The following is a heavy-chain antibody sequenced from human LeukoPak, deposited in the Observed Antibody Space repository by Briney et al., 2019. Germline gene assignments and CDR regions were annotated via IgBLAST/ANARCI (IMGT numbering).Heavy chain of an antibody. CDR1: GFTFSSYW. CDR2: IKQDGNEK. D-gene: IGHD3-10*01. V-gene: IGHV3-7*01. J-gene: IGHJ5*01. CDR3: AKEGAYPIITYDS. Sequence: GGPLRLSCEASGFTFSSYWMNWVRQAPGKELNWVANIKQDGNEKHYEDSVKGRFSISRDNAKNSLYLQMDSLRAEDTAVYYCAKEGAYPIITYDSWGQGALVTVSS.